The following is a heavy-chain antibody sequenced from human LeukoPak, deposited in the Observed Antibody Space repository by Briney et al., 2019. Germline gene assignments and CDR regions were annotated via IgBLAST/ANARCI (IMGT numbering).Heavy chain of an antibody. V-gene: IGHV3-21*01. CDR1: GFTFSSYI. D-gene: IGHD3-3*01. CDR3: ARIELPSPDFWSGYYTGGYFQH. J-gene: IGHJ1*01. Sequence: GGSLRLSCAASGFTFSSYIMNWVRQAPGKGLEWVSSISSSSSYIYYADSVRGRFTISRDNAKNSLYLQMNSLRAEDTAVYYCARIELPSPDFWSGYYTGGYFQHWGQGTLVTVSS. CDR2: ISSSSSYI.